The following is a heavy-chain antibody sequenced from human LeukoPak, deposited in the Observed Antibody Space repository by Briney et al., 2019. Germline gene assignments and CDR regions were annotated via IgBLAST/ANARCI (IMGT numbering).Heavy chain of an antibody. D-gene: IGHD3-10*01. CDR3: TRDLGHGAGIFWDY. Sequence: ALVKLCCTALGSTVTSFGTSWLRRAPGLGLGGWGWISVFIGNMIYAQTVHGRGTLTTSISASTANMEVTSLKPDDTAVYYCTRDLGHGAGIFWDYWGQGTLVTVS. J-gene: IGHJ4*02. CDR1: GSTVTSFG. CDR2: ISVFIGNM. V-gene: IGHV1-18*04.